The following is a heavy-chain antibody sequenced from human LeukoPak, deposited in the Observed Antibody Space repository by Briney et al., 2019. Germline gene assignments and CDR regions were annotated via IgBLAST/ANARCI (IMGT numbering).Heavy chain of an antibody. V-gene: IGHV3-23*01. CDR2: ISGNGYTT. Sequence: PGGSLRLSCAASGFTFSSYGMSWVRQAPGKGLEWVSAISGNGYTTYYADSVKGRFTISRDNSKNTLYLQMNSLRAEDTAVYYCAKGATGVVGPQQLVDYGAQEPLVTVSS. CDR1: GFTFSSYG. CDR3: AKGATGVVGPQQLVDY. J-gene: IGHJ4*02. D-gene: IGHD6-13*01.